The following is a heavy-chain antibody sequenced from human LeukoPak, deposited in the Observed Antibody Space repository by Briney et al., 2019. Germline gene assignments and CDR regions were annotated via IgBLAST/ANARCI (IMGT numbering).Heavy chain of an antibody. D-gene: IGHD4-23*01. CDR2: IYHSGST. Sequence: SGTLSLTCAVSGGSISISNSNWWSWVRQPPGKGLEWTGEIYHSGSTNYNPSLKSRVTISVDKSKNQFSLKLSSVTAADTAVYYCARDLHGGNSFTSDWYFDLWGRGTLVTVSS. J-gene: IGHJ2*01. CDR3: ARDLHGGNSFTSDWYFDL. V-gene: IGHV4-4*02. CDR1: GGSISISNSNW.